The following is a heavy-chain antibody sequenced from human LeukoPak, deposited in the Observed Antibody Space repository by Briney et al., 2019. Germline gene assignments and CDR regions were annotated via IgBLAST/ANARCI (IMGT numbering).Heavy chain of an antibody. CDR3: AKVRGITMVRGVMGREGYMDV. D-gene: IGHD3-10*01. J-gene: IGHJ6*03. CDR2: IYSTGST. V-gene: IGHV4-4*07. CDR1: GGSISSYY. Sequence: SETLSLTCTVSGGSISSYYWSWLRQPAGEGLEWIGHIYSTGSTNYNPSLKSRVTFSVDRSKNQFSLRLNSVTAADTAVYYCAKVRGITMVRGVMGREGYMDVWGKGTTVTVSS.